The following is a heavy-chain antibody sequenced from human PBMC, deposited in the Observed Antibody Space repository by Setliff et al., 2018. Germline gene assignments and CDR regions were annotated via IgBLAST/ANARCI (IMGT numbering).Heavy chain of an antibody. CDR3: AGTPARGTTWLSPFDY. J-gene: IGHJ4*02. CDR2: LHTSGST. V-gene: IGHV4-61*02. Sequence: PSETLSLTCAVSGGSISSGSYYWSWIRQPAGKGLEWVGRLHTSGSTNYNPSLKSRVTISIDTSKNQISLKITSVTAADTALYSCAGTPARGTTWLSPFDYWGQGIQVTVSS. D-gene: IGHD3-9*01. CDR1: GGSISSGSYY.